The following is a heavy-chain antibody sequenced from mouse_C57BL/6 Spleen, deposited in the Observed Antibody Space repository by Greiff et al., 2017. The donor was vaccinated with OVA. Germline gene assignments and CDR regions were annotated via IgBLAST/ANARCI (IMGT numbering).Heavy chain of an antibody. J-gene: IGHJ3*01. D-gene: IGHD1-1*01. Sequence: VQLQQSGAELVRPGASVTLSCKASGYTFTDYEMHWVKQTPVHGLEWIGAIDPETGGTAYNQKFKGKAILTADKSSSTAYMELRSLTSEDSAVYYCTIEDGSSDGFAYWGQGPLVTVSA. CDR2: IDPETGGT. CDR3: TIEDGSSDGFAY. V-gene: IGHV1-15*01. CDR1: GYTFTDYE.